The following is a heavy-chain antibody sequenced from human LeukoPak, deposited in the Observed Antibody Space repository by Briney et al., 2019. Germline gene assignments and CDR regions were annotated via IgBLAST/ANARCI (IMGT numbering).Heavy chain of an antibody. J-gene: IGHJ4*02. Sequence: SETLSLTCTVSGGSISSYYWSWIRQPAGKGLEWIGRIYTSGSTNYNPSLESRVTMSVDTSKNQFSLKLSSVTAADTAVYYCATPRGDFWSGYSYFDYWGQGTLVTVSS. CDR3: ATPRGDFWSGYSYFDY. CDR1: GGSISSYY. CDR2: IYTSGST. V-gene: IGHV4-4*07. D-gene: IGHD3-3*01.